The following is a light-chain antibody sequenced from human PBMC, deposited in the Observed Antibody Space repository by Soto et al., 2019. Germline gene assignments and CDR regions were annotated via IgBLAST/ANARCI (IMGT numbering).Light chain of an antibody. V-gene: IGLV2-14*02. Sequence: QSVLTQPASVSGSPGQSITISCTGTSSDVGSYNHVSWYQQHPGKAPKLMIYEVNNRPSGVSNRFSGSKSGNTASLTISGLQAEDEADYYCCSYTSSSTYVFGTGTKVTVL. CDR3: CSYTSSSTYV. CDR2: EVN. CDR1: SSDVGSYNH. J-gene: IGLJ1*01.